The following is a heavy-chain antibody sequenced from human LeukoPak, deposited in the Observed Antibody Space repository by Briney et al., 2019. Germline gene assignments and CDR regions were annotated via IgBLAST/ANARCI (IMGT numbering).Heavy chain of an antibody. CDR1: GYTFTEHS. CDR3: SRDSVDSSSQGALQH. J-gene: IGHJ1*01. V-gene: IGHV1-2*02. CDR2: VNTNSGGT. Sequence: GASVKVSCKASGYTFTEHSLYWVRQAPGQGLEWVGWVNTNSGGTSYAQRFQGRVTMTRDTSINTAYMELNRLTSEDTAVYYCSRDSVDSSSQGALQHWGQGTLVTVSS. D-gene: IGHD3-22*01.